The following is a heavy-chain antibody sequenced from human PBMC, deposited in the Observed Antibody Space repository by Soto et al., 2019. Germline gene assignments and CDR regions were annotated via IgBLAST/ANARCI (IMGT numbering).Heavy chain of an antibody. CDR3: ARTSDSSGYPEYYFDY. Sequence: SETLSLTCAVSGGSISSGGYSWSWIRQPPGKGLEWIGYIYHSGSTYYNPSLKSRVTISVDRSKNQFSLKLSSVTAADTAVYYCARTSDSSGYPEYYFDYWGQGTLVTVSS. CDR1: GGSISSGGYS. CDR2: IYHSGST. D-gene: IGHD3-22*01. V-gene: IGHV4-30-2*01. J-gene: IGHJ4*02.